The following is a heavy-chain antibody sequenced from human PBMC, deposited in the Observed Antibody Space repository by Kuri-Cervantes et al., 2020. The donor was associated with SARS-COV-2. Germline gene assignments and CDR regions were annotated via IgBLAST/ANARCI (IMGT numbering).Heavy chain of an antibody. Sequence: GGSLRLSCAASGFTFSSYRMNWVRQAPGKGLEWVSSISSSSSYIYYADSVKGRLIISRDNAKNSLYLQMNSLRAEDTAVYYCARDANRITIFGVVIIPGVGNVWGQGTTVTVSS. CDR2: ISSSSSYI. CDR1: GFTFSSYR. V-gene: IGHV3-21*01. D-gene: IGHD3-3*01. J-gene: IGHJ6*02. CDR3: ARDANRITIFGVVIIPGVGNV.